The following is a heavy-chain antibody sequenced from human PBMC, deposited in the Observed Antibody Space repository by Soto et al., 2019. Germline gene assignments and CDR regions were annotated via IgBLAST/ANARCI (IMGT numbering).Heavy chain of an antibody. Sequence: QLQLQESGPGLVKPSETLSLTCTVSGGSISSSNYFWGWIRQPPGKGLEWIGSMYYSGSTYYNPSLKSRVTISVDTSKTQFSLKLSSVTAADTAMYYCARHGERTIRSLNGFDPWGQGTLVTVSS. J-gene: IGHJ5*02. D-gene: IGHD4-17*01. CDR2: MYYSGST. CDR1: GGSISSSNYF. V-gene: IGHV4-39*01. CDR3: ARHGERTIRSLNGFDP.